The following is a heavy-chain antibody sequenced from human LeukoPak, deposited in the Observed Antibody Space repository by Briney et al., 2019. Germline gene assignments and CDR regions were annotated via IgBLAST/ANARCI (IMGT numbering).Heavy chain of an antibody. V-gene: IGHV5-51*01. CDR2: IYPDDSDI. CDR1: GYSFTDYW. J-gene: IGHJ3*02. D-gene: IGHD6-19*01. CDR3: ARQGGSGWYAQDDAFDI. Sequence: GESLKISCKGSGYSFTDYWIGWVRQMPGKGLQWMAIIYPDDSDIRYSPSFQGQVTISADKSISTAYLQWSSLKASDTAMYYCARQGGSGWYAQDDAFDIWGQGTMVTVSS.